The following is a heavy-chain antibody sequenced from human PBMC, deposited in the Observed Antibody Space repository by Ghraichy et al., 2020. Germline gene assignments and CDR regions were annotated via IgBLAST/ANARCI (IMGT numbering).Heavy chain of an antibody. Sequence: GGSLRLSCTASGFNFRSYIMGWVRQAPGKGLEWVSAISGSGNSTYYGDSVKGRFTISRDNSRNTLYLQMNSLSAEDTALYYCVTEGRDYWSGFSDYWGQGNLVTVSS. D-gene: IGHD3-3*01. J-gene: IGHJ4*02. CDR2: ISGSGNST. CDR3: VTEGRDYWSGFSDY. CDR1: GFNFRSYI. V-gene: IGHV3-23*01.